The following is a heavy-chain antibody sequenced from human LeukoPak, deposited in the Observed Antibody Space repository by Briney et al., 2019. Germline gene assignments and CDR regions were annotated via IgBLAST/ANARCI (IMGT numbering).Heavy chain of an antibody. J-gene: IGHJ4*02. CDR3: TRVGYIDEGIDY. Sequence: GGSLRLSCVASGFPFSSYWMTWVRQAPGKGLEWVANIKQDGSKKSYVDSVKGRFTISRDNVKNSLYLQMNSLRAEDTAIYYCTRVGYIDEGIDYWGQGTLVTVSS. V-gene: IGHV3-7*04. CDR1: GFPFSSYW. CDR2: IKQDGSKK. D-gene: IGHD5-24*01.